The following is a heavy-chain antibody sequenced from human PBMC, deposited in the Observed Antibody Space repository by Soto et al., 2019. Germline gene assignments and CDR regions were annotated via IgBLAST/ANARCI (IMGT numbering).Heavy chain of an antibody. Sequence: EVQVVETGGGLIQPGGSLRLSCAVSGFTVSSNYMSWVRQPPGKGPEWVSDIYSGGSTYYADSVKGRFTISRDNSKTTLYRQMNSLRAEDTAVYYCARERDGHNPNWFDLWGQGTLVTVSS. CDR2: IYSGGST. CDR1: GFTVSSNY. J-gene: IGHJ5*02. D-gene: IGHD2-8*01. V-gene: IGHV3-53*02. CDR3: ARERDGHNPNWFDL.